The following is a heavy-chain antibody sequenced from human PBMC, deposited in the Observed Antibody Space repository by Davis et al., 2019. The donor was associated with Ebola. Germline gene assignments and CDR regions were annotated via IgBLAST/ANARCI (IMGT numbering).Heavy chain of an antibody. CDR2: IYYSGST. CDR1: GGSISSYY. D-gene: IGHD6-13*01. V-gene: IGHV4-59*01. Sequence: PSETLSLTCTVSGGSISSYYWSWIRQPPGKGLEWIGYIYYSGSTNYNPSLKSRVTISVDTSKNQFSLKLSSVTAADTAVYYCARVRESMVSSSWSFDYWGQGTLVTVSS. J-gene: IGHJ4*02. CDR3: ARVRESMVSSSWSFDY.